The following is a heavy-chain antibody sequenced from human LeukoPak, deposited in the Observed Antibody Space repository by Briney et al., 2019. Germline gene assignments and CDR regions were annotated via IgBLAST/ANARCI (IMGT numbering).Heavy chain of an antibody. J-gene: IGHJ4*02. V-gene: IGHV4-34*01. CDR1: GGSFSGYY. CDR2: INHSGST. Sequence: SETLSLTCAVYGGSFSGYYWSWIRQPPGKGLEWIGEINHSGSTNYNPSLKSRVTISVDTSKNQFSLKLSSVTAADTAVYYCARDGYYGSGSYEDYWGQGTLVTVSS. D-gene: IGHD3-10*01. CDR3: ARDGYYGSGSYEDY.